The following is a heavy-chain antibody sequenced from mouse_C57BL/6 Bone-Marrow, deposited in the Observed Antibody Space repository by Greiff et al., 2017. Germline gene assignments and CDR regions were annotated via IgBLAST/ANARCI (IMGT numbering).Heavy chain of an antibody. D-gene: IGHD3-2*02. J-gene: IGHJ4*01. V-gene: IGHV1-59*01. CDR1: GYTFTSYW. CDR3: ARKLRLRYDAMDY. Sequence: QVQLQQPGAELVRPGTSVKLSCKASGYTFTSYWMHWVKQRPGQGLEWIGVIDPSDSYTNYNQKFKGKATLTVDTSSSTAYMQLSSLTSEDSAVYYCARKLRLRYDAMDYWGQGTSVTVSS. CDR2: IDPSDSYT.